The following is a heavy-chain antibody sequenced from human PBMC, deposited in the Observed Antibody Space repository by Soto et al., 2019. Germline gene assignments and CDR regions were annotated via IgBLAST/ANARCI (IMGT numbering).Heavy chain of an antibody. J-gene: IGHJ5*02. Sequence: GESLKISCKGSGYGFSSYWIGWVRQMPGKGLEWMGIIYPGDSQTIYSPSFQGQVTMSADKSISTAYLQWSSLKASDTAIYYCARFAAARLEYNLFDPWGQGTLVTVSS. V-gene: IGHV5-51*01. D-gene: IGHD6-6*01. CDR1: GYGFSSYW. CDR3: ARFAAARLEYNLFDP. CDR2: IYPGDSQT.